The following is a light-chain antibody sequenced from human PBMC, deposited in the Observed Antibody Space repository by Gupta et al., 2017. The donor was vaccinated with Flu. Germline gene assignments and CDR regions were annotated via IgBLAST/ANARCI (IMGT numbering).Light chain of an antibody. CDR3: QQSYSTPYT. CDR1: QSISSY. Sequence: PSSLSASVGDRVTITCLASQSISSYLNWYQQKPGKAPKLLIYAASTLQSGVPSRFSGSGSGTDFTLTISSLQPEDFATYYCQQSYSTPYTFGQGTKLEIK. V-gene: IGKV1-39*01. J-gene: IGKJ2*01. CDR2: AAS.